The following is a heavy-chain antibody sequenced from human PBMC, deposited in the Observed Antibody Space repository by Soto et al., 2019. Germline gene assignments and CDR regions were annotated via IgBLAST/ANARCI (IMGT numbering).Heavy chain of an antibody. V-gene: IGHV1-69*13. CDR2: IIPIFGTA. CDR3: ARTRFKVGYCSSTSCQRLDY. D-gene: IGHD2-2*01. Sequence: SVKVSCKASGGTFSSYAISWVRQAPGQGLEWMGGIIPIFGTANYAQKFQGRVTITADESTSTAYMELSSLRSEDTAVYYCARTRFKVGYCSSTSCQRLDYWGQGTLVTVAS. J-gene: IGHJ4*02. CDR1: GGTFSSYA.